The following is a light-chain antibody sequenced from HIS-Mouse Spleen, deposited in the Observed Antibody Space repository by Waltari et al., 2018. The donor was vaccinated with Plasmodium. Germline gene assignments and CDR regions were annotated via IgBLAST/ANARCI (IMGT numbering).Light chain of an antibody. V-gene: IGKV3-20*01. Sequence: EIVLTQSPGTLSLSPGERATLFCRASQSVSSRYFAWYQQKPGQAPRLLIYGASSRATGIPDRFSGSGSGTDFTLTISRLEPEDFAVYYCQQYGSSPYTFGQGTKLEIK. CDR2: GAS. CDR3: QQYGSSPYT. CDR1: QSVSSRY. J-gene: IGKJ2*01.